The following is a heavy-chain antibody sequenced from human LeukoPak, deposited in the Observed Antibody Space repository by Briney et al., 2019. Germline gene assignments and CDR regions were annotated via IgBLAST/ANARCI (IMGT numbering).Heavy chain of an antibody. D-gene: IGHD6-13*01. CDR2: IYAAGGT. V-gene: IGHV3-53*01. CDR1: GFTVSSSH. Sequence: GESLRLSCAASGFTVSSSHMSWVRQAPGKGLEWVSVIYAAGGTSYADSVKGRFTISIGNSKNTVYFQMNSLRGEDTAVYYCARDNIGSSYHNPHCRGQGSLVTVSS. CDR3: ARDNIGSSYHNPHC. J-gene: IGHJ4*02.